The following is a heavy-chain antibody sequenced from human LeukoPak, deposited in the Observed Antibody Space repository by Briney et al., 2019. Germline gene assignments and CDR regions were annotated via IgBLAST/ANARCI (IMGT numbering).Heavy chain of an antibody. J-gene: IGHJ6*03. CDR1: GFTFSLYG. Sequence: PGGTLRLSCAASGFTFSLYGMSWVRQAPGKGLEWVSAISGSGGSTYYADSVKGRFTISRDNSKNTLYLQMNSLRAEDTAVYYCAKDGWFGEYEYYYYYYMDVWGKGTTVTISS. D-gene: IGHD3-10*01. CDR2: ISGSGGST. V-gene: IGHV3-23*01. CDR3: AKDGWFGEYEYYYYYYMDV.